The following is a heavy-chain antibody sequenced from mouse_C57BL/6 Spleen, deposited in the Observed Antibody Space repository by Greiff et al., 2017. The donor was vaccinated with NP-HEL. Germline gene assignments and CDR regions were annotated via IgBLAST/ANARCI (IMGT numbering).Heavy chain of an antibody. CDR2: IHPNSGST. CDR1: GYTFTSYW. D-gene: IGHD1-1*01. CDR3: ARPYGSSYYFDY. V-gene: IGHV1-64*01. Sequence: QVQLKQPGAELVKPGASVKLSCKASGYTFTSYWMHWVKQRPGQGLEWIGMIHPNSGSTNYNEKFKSKATLTVDKSSSTAYMQLSSLTSEDSAVYYCARPYGSSYYFDYWGQGTTLTVSS. J-gene: IGHJ2*01.